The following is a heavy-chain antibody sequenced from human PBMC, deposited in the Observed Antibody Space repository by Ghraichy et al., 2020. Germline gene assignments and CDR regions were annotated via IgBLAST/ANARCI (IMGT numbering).Heavy chain of an antibody. V-gene: IGHV3-48*01. CDR3: ASGVLHYGSGSYYTKDYYGMDV. Sequence: GESLRLSCAASGFTFSSYSMNWVRQAPGKGLEWVSYISSSSSTIYYADSVKGRFTISRDNAKNSLYLQMNSLRAEDTAVYYCASGVLHYGSGSYYTKDYYGMDVWGQGTTVTVSS. J-gene: IGHJ6*02. CDR1: GFTFSSYS. D-gene: IGHD3-10*01. CDR2: ISSSSSTI.